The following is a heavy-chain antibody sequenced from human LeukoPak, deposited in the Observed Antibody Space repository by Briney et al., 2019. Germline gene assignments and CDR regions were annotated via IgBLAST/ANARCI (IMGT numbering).Heavy chain of an antibody. Sequence: GGSLRHSCVASGFTFSGYWMHWVRQAPGKGLVWISRINSDGSTTNYADSVNGRFTISRDNAKNTLYLQMHSLRAEDTAVYYCWVPATAGEADHWGQGTLVTVSS. D-gene: IGHD2-2*01. V-gene: IGHV3-74*01. CDR1: GFTFSGYW. CDR2: INSDGSTT. J-gene: IGHJ4*02. CDR3: WVPATAGEADH.